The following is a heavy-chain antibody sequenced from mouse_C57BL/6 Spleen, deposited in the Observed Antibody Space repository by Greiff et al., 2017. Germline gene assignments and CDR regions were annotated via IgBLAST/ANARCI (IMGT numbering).Heavy chain of an antibody. D-gene: IGHD2-4*01. J-gene: IGHJ2*01. CDR2: IDPSDGYT. CDR1: GYTFTSYW. Sequence: QVQLQQPGAELVKPGASVKLSCKASGYTFTSYWMQWVKQRPGQGLEWIGEIDPSDGYTNYNQKFKGKATLTVDTSSSTAYMQLSSLTSEDSAVYSCARSGAYDYGSDYWGQGTTLTVSS. V-gene: IGHV1-50*01. CDR3: ARSGAYDYGSDY.